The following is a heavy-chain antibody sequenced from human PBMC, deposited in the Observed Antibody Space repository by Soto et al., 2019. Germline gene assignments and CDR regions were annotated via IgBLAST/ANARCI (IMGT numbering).Heavy chain of an antibody. CDR2: IYYSGST. J-gene: IGHJ5*02. D-gene: IGHD2-8*01. CDR1: GGSISSGDYY. Sequence: SETLSLTCTVSGGSISSGDYYWSWIRQPPGKGLEWIGYIYYSGSTYYNPSLKSRVTISVDTSKNQFSLKLSSVTAADTAVYYCARGYCTNGVCYPPDPWGQGTLVTVS. CDR3: ARGYCTNGVCYPPDP. V-gene: IGHV4-30-4*01.